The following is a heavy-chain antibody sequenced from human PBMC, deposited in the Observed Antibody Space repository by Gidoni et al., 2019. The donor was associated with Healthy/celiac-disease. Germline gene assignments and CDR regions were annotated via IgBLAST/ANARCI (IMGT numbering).Heavy chain of an antibody. J-gene: IGHJ4*02. CDR2: ISGNGGST. Sequence: EVQLLESGGALAQPGGSLRLSCAASGFTFNSYAMSWVRQAPGKGLEWVSAISGNGGSTYYADSVKGRFTISRDNSKNTVHLQLNSLRAEDTALYYCAKDLGGGFYCSGGGCYSDYWGQGTLVTVSS. V-gene: IGHV3-23*01. CDR1: GFTFNSYA. D-gene: IGHD2-15*01. CDR3: AKDLGGGFYCSGGGCYSDY.